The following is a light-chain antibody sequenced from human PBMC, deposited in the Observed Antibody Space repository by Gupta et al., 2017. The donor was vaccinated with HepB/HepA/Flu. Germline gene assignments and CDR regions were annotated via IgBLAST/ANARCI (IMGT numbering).Light chain of an antibody. J-gene: IGKJ1*01. CDR3: QQYNTYWS. CDR1: QSVSKW. Sequence: DIQMTQSPSTLSASVGDRVTITCRASQSVSKWVAWYQQKPGTVPNLLIYKASSVQNGVPSRFSGSGSGTECTLTISGLQPDDFATYYCQQYNTYWSFGQGTKVEIK. CDR2: KAS. V-gene: IGKV1-5*03.